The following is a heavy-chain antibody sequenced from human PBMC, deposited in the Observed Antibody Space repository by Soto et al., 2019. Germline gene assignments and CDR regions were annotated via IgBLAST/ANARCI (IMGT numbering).Heavy chain of an antibody. CDR1: GFTFSNAW. J-gene: IGHJ4*02. CDR2: IKSKTDGGTT. CDR3: TCRPVYDFWSGYVDY. Sequence: EVQLVESGGGLVKPGGSLRLSCAASGFTFSNAWMNWVRQAPGKGLEWVGRIKSKTDGGTTDYAAPVKGRFTISRDDSKNTLYLQMNSLKTEDTAVYYCTCRPVYDFWSGYVDYWGQGTLVTVSS. V-gene: IGHV3-15*07. D-gene: IGHD3-3*01.